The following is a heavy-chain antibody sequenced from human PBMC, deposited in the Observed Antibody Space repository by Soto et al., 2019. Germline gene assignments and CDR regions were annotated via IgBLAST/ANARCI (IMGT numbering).Heavy chain of an antibody. V-gene: IGHV4-30-4*01. J-gene: IGHJ4*02. CDR2: HYNGGNN. CDR1: GGSISSGDYY. D-gene: IGHD3-16*01. Sequence: PSETLSLTCTVSGGSISSGDYYWSWIRQPPGKGLGWIGYHYNGGNNYYDPSLKSRVTISVDTSKNQFSLKLSSVTAADTAVYYCARGGGYTFDYWGQGTLVTVSS. CDR3: ARGGGYTFDY.